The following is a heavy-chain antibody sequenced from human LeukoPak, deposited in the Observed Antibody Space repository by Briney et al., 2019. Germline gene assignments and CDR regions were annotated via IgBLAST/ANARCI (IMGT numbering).Heavy chain of an antibody. CDR2: IKQDGTKK. J-gene: IGHJ4*02. D-gene: IGHD4-23*01. V-gene: IGHV3-7*01. CDR1: GFAFTTYW. CDR3: ARDNYGGYFDS. Sequence: PGGSLRLSCAASGFAFTTYWMTWVRQTPGKGLEWVANIKQDGTKKNYLDSVKGRFTISRDNTNNSLYLQMSGLRIEDTAVYYCARDNYGGYFDSWGQGTLVTVSS.